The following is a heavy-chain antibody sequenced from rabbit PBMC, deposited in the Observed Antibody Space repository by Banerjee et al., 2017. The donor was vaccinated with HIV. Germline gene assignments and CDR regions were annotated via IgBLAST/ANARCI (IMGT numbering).Heavy chain of an antibody. J-gene: IGHJ4*01. CDR3: AKDPFNL. CDR2: IYISSSSA. CDR1: GFTISSSYY. Sequence: QSLEESGGGLVQPGASLTLTCKASGFTISSSYYMCWVRQAPGKGLEWIGCIYISSSSAYYATWAKGRFTISKTSSTTVTLQMTSLTAADTATYFCAKDPFNLWGQGTLVTVS. V-gene: IGHV1S40*01.